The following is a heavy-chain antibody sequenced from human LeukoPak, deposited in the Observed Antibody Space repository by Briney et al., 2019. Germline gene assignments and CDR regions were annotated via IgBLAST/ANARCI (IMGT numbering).Heavy chain of an antibody. Sequence: ASVKVSCKASGGTFSSYAISWVRQAPGQGLEWMGGIIPIFGTANYAQKFQGRVTITADESTSTAYMELSSLRSEDTAVYYCAREIAARPGYFDYWGQGTLVTVSS. D-gene: IGHD6-6*01. V-gene: IGHV1-69*13. CDR3: AREIAARPGYFDY. J-gene: IGHJ4*02. CDR1: GGTFSSYA. CDR2: IIPIFGTA.